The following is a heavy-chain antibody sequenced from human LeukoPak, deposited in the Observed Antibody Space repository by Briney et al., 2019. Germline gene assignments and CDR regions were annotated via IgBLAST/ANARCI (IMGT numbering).Heavy chain of an antibody. V-gene: IGHV5-51*01. CDR1: GYSFTSYW. CDR2: IYPGDSDT. CDR3: ARATTHYGDYVDAFDI. Sequence: GESLKISCKGSGYSFTSYWIGWVRQMPGKGLEWMGIIYPGDSDTRYSPSFQGQVTISADKSISTAYLQWSSLKASDTAMYYCARATTHYGDYVDAFDIWGQGTMVTVSS. J-gene: IGHJ3*02. D-gene: IGHD4-17*01.